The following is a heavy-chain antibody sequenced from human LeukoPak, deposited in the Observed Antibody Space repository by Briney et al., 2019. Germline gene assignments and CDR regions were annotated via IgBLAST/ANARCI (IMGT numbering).Heavy chain of an antibody. CDR3: AKDSLRPRLKAFDP. D-gene: IGHD4-17*01. J-gene: IGHJ5*02. CDR1: GFTFSSYA. CDR2: ISGSGGST. V-gene: IGHV3-23*01. Sequence: PGGSLRLSCAASGFTFSSYAMSWVRQAPGKGLEWVSAISGSGGSTYYADSVKGRFTISRDNPKNTLYLQMNSLRAEDTAVYYCAKDSLRPRLKAFDPWGQGTLVTVSS.